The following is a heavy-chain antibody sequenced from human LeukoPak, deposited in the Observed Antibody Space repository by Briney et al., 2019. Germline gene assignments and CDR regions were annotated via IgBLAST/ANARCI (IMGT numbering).Heavy chain of an antibody. D-gene: IGHD2-21*01. J-gene: IGHJ4*02. CDR3: AKFLPTHIVVANYYFDY. CDR2: IGGSGGST. V-gene: IGHV3-23*01. CDR1: GFTFTIYA. Sequence: PGGSLRLSCAASGFTFTIYAMSWVRQAPGKGLEWVSAIGGSGGSTYYADSVKGRFTISRDNSKNTLYLQMNSLRAEDTAVYYCAKFLPTHIVVANYYFDYWGQGTLVTVSS.